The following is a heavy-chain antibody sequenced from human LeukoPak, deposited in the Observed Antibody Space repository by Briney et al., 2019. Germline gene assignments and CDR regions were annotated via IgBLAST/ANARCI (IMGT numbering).Heavy chain of an antibody. CDR1: EFSVGSNY. CDR2: IYSGSST. J-gene: IGHJ4*02. D-gene: IGHD4-11*01. Sequence: GGSLRLSCAASEFSVGSNYMTWVRQAPGKGLEWVSLIYSGSSTYYADSVKGRFTISRDNSKNTLYLQMNSLRVEDTAVYYCAKDGGTVTSYYFDSWGLGTLVTVSS. V-gene: IGHV3-66*01. CDR3: AKDGGTVTSYYFDS.